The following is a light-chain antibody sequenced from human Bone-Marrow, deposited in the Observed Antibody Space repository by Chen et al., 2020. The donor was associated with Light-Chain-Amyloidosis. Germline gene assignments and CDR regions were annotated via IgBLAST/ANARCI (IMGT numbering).Light chain of an antibody. CDR1: DIGSKS. J-gene: IGLJ2*01. V-gene: IGLV3-21*02. Sequence: SYVLTQAPSVSAAPGQTATIFCGGNDIGSKSLHWYQQRPGQAPVLIVYDDTDRPSGIPARFSGSKSGGTATLTISRVEAGDEADYYCHVWDDNSDRHVFGGGTKLTVL. CDR3: HVWDDNSDRHV. CDR2: DDT.